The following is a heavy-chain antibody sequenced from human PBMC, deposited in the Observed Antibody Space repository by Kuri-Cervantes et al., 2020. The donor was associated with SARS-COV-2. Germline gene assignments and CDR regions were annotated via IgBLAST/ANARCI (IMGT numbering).Heavy chain of an antibody. J-gene: IGHJ6*02. D-gene: IGHD3-3*01. Sequence: ASVKVSCKASGHTFTSYYMHWVRQAPGQGLEWMGIINPSGGSTSYAQKFQGRVTMTRDTSTSTVYMELSSLRSEDTAVYYCARDLPGFLEWLGHWVSGMDVWGQGTTVTVSS. CDR2: INPSGGST. CDR1: GHTFTSYY. CDR3: ARDLPGFLEWLGHWVSGMDV. V-gene: IGHV1-46*01.